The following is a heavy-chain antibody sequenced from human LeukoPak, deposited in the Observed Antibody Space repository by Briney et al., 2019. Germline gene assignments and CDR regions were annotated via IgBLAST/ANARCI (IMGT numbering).Heavy chain of an antibody. J-gene: IGHJ4*02. CDR2: IYTSGST. V-gene: IGHV4-61*02. CDR1: GGSFNSGSYY. CDR3: ARAMRVDRFFDY. Sequence: SETLSLTCTVSGGSFNSGSYYWSWIRQPAGKGLEWVGRIYTSGSTNYNPSLKSRITISVDTSKNQFSLQLTSVTAADTAVYYCARAMRVDRFFDYWGQGILVTVSS. D-gene: IGHD5-12*01.